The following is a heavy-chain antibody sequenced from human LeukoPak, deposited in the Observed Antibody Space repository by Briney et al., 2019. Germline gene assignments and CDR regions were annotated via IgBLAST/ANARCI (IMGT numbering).Heavy chain of an antibody. CDR1: GGSMSIYY. V-gene: IGHV4-59*01. J-gene: IGHJ4*02. CDR3: ARYDRSGYSLEL. CDR2: IYYTGTT. Sequence: SETLSLTCTVSGGSMSIYYWSWIRQPPGKGLEWIGYIYYTGTTKTNPSLRSRVTMSVDTSGSQLSLRLTSVSAADTAVYYCARYDRSGYSLELWGQGTLVTVSS. D-gene: IGHD3-22*01.